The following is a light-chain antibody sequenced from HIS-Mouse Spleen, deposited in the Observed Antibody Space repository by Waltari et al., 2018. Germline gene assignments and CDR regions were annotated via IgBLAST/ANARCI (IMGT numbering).Light chain of an antibody. CDR1: NIGSKS. CDR2: DDS. J-gene: IGLJ2*01. Sequence: SYVLTQPPSVSVAPGQTDRITCGGNNIGSKSVHWDQQKPGQAPVLGVYDDSDRPSGIPELFSGSNSGNTATLTISRVEAGDEADYYCQVWDSSSDPVVFGGGTKLTVL. V-gene: IGLV3-21*02. CDR3: QVWDSSSDPVV.